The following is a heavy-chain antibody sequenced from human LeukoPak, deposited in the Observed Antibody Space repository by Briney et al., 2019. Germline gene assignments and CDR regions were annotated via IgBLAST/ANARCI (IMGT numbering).Heavy chain of an antibody. V-gene: IGHV6-1*01. CDR3: AREGTVGASPFNY. D-gene: IGHD1-26*01. CDR2: TYYRSKWSKWYN. J-gene: IGHJ4*02. CDR1: GDSVSSDSAS. Sequence: SQTLSLTCAISGDSVSSDSASWNWIRQSPSRGLEWLGRTYYRSKWSKWYNDCAVSVKSRITINPDTSKNQFSLQLNSVTPEDTAVYYCAREGTVGASPFNYWGQGTLVTVSS.